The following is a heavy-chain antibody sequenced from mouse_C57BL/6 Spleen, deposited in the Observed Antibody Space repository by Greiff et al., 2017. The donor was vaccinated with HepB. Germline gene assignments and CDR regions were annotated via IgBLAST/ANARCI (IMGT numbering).Heavy chain of an antibody. CDR2: ISYDGSN. D-gene: IGHD1-1*01. V-gene: IGHV3-6*01. CDR3: ARESSPYAMDY. CDR1: GYSITSGYY. Sequence: EVQLQQSGPGLVKPSQSLSLTCSVTGYSITSGYYWNWIRQFPGNKLEWMGYISYDGSNNYNPSLKNRISITRDTSKNQVFLKLNSVTTEDTATYYCARESSPYAMDYWGQGTSVTVSS. J-gene: IGHJ4*01.